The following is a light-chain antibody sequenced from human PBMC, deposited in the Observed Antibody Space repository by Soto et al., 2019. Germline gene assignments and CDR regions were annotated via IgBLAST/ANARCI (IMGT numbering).Light chain of an antibody. Sequence: IVLTQSPDTLSFSPGGRATLSCRASQTVTNNHLAWYQQKPGQAPRLLIYNVSRRATGIPDRFSGSGSGRDFTLTISRLESEDFAVYYCQQYGSSPTWTFGLGTRVEIK. J-gene: IGKJ1*01. V-gene: IGKV3-20*01. CDR1: QTVTNNH. CDR3: QQYGSSPTWT. CDR2: NVS.